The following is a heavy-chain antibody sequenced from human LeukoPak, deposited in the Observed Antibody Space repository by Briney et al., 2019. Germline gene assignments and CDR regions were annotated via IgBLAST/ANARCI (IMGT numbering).Heavy chain of an antibody. CDR2: INHSGST. CDR1: GGSFSGYY. D-gene: IGHD5-12*01. Sequence: SETLSLTCAVYGGSFSGYYWSWIRQPPGKGLEWIGEINHSGSTNYNPSLKSRVTISVDTSKNQFSLKLSSVTAADTAVYYCARAGYSGYALGDWGQGTLVTVSS. CDR3: ARAGYSGYALGD. J-gene: IGHJ4*02. V-gene: IGHV4-34*01.